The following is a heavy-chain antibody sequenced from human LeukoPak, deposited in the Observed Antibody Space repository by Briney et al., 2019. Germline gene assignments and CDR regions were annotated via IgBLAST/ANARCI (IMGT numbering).Heavy chain of an antibody. CDR3: ARDQDGGKYYYESSGYSH. Sequence: GGSLRLSCAASGFTFSSYGLNWVRQAPGKGLEWVSTISSGGHIYYEDSVKGRFTISRDDAKNSLYLQMNSLRAEDTAVYYCARDQDGGKYYYESSGYSHWGQGILVTVSS. J-gene: IGHJ4*02. V-gene: IGHV3-21*01. CDR2: ISSGGHI. CDR1: GFTFSSYG. D-gene: IGHD3-22*01.